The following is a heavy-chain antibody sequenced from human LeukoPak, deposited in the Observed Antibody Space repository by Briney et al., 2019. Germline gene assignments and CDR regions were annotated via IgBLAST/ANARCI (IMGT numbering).Heavy chain of an antibody. CDR3: ARGDGYCSGGSCYFDY. D-gene: IGHD2-15*01. CDR2: INHSGST. V-gene: IGHV4-34*01. Sequence: PSETLSLTCAVYGGSFSGYYWSWIRQPPGKGLEWIGEINHSGSTNYNPSLKSRVTISVDTSKNQFSLKLSSVTAADTAVYYCARGDGYCSGGSCYFDYWGQGTLVTVSS. CDR1: GGSFSGYY. J-gene: IGHJ4*02.